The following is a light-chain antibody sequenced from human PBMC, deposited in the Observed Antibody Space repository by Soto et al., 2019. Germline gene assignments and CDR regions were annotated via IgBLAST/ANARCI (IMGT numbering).Light chain of an antibody. J-gene: IGKJ1*01. CDR2: KSS. CDR1: QSVSIW. Sequence: IRMYKSPSSLSASKGDRATISCRASQSVSIWLAWYQQKPGRAPKLLIYKSSILESGVPSRFSGSGSGTEFTLTISSLQPDDFATYYCQQFNTSPWTFGQGTKVDI. V-gene: IGKV1-5*03. CDR3: QQFNTSPWT.